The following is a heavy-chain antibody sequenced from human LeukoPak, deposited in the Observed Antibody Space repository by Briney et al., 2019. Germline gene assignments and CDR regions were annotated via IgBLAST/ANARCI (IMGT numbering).Heavy chain of an antibody. CDR2: ISSSSSYI. J-gene: IGHJ4*02. D-gene: IGHD6-13*01. CDR1: GFTFRSYS. CDR3: ARVDSSSWNYFDY. V-gene: IGHV3-21*01. Sequence: GGSLRLSCAASGFTFRSYSMNWVRQAPGKGLEWVSSISSSSSYIYYADSVKGRFTISRDNAKNSLYLQMNSLRAEDTAVYYCARVDSSSWNYFDYWGQGTLVTVSS.